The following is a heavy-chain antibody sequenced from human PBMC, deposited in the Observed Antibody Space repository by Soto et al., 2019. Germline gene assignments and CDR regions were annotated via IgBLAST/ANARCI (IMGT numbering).Heavy chain of an antibody. CDR2: INPNSRCT. CDR1: GYSLTGYY. J-gene: IGHJ4*02. CDR3: ARDDGYSGYDLWVHLDY. V-gene: IGHV1-2*04. Sequence: ASVKGSCKASGYSLTGYYGHWVRQATGKGPEWMGWINPNSRCTNYAQKFQGWVTMTRDTSISTAYMELSRLRSDDTAVYYCARDDGYSGYDLWVHLDYWGQGTLVTVSS. D-gene: IGHD5-12*01.